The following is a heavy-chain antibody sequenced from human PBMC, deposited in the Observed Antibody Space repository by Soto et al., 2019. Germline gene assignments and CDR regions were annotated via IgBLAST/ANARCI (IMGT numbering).Heavy chain of an antibody. Sequence: QVTLKESGPVLVKPTETLTLTCTDSGFSLSNAGMGVSWIRQPPGKALEWLAHIFSNDERRFSTSLKNRLTISKDTFNSQVVLIMTNMDPVDTATYYCAQTEDGGRSRTPAGWFDAWGQGTLVTVSS. V-gene: IGHV2-26*01. J-gene: IGHJ5*02. CDR2: IFSNDER. CDR1: GFSLSNAGMG. D-gene: IGHD2-15*01. CDR3: AQTEDGGRSRTPAGWFDA.